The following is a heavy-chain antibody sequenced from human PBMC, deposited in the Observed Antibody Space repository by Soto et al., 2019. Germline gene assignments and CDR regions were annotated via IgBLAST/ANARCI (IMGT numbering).Heavy chain of an antibody. CDR3: VKDRGTIAGRKHYGMDV. D-gene: IGHD6-6*01. J-gene: IGHJ6*02. CDR2: IGSSGVTTTI. Sequence: PGGSLRLSCAVSGFTFSNYAMTWVRQAPGKGLEWVSAIGSSGVTTTIYYADSVKGRFTISRDNSKNTLYLQMSSLRVEETAVYYCVKDRGTIAGRKHYGMDVWGQGTSVTVSS. V-gene: IGHV3-23*01. CDR1: GFTFSNYA.